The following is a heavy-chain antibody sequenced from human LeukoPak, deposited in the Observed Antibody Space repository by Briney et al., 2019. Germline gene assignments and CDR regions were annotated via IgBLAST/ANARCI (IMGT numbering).Heavy chain of an antibody. V-gene: IGHV4-39*01. J-gene: IGHJ6*03. CDR2: IYYSGST. Sequence: SETLSLTCTVSGGSISSSSYYWGWIRQPPGKGLEWIGSIYYSGSTYYNPSLKSRVTISVDTSKNQFSLKLSSVTAADTAVYYCARLRYYYYYYMDVWGKGTTVTVSS. CDR1: GGSISSSSYY. CDR3: ARLRYYYYYYMDV.